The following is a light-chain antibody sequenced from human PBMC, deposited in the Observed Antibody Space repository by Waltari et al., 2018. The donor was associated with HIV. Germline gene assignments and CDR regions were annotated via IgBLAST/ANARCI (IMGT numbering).Light chain of an antibody. J-gene: IGLJ1*01. CDR2: DVT. CDR3: CSYAGRYTYV. Sequence: QSALTPPRSVPGSPGQSVTIPCTGTSSDVGGYNYVSWYQHHPGKAPKFMIYDVTKRPSGVPDRFSGSKSGNTASLTISGLQAEDEADYYCCSYAGRYTYVFGTGTKVTVL. CDR1: SSDVGGYNY. V-gene: IGLV2-11*01.